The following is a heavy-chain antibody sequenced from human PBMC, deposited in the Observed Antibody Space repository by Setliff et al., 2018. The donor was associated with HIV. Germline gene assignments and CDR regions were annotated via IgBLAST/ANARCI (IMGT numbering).Heavy chain of an antibody. CDR1: GFTFGKYW. Sequence: LRLSCATSGFTFGKYWMTWVRQAPGKGLEWVATIRQDGNEKYYVDSVKGRFTVSRDNRRKVLYLQMSSLRVEDTALYYCAKARSEYQLMPWYYYMDVWGQGTTVTVSS. V-gene: IGHV3-7*03. D-gene: IGHD2-2*01. CDR3: AKARSEYQLMPWYYYMDV. CDR2: IRQDGNEK. J-gene: IGHJ6*03.